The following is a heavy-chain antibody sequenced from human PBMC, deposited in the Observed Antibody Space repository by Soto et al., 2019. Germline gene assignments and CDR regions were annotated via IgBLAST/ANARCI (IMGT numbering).Heavy chain of an antibody. CDR3: ARVYDFWSGYSNPFHY. Sequence: ASVKVSFKASGYTFTSYGISWVRQAPGQGLEWMGWISVYNGNTNYAQKFQGRVTMTTDTSTSTAYMELRSLRSDDTAVYYCARVYDFWSGYSNPFHYWGQGTLVTVSS. CDR1: GYTFTSYG. D-gene: IGHD3-3*01. CDR2: ISVYNGNT. J-gene: IGHJ4*02. V-gene: IGHV1-18*01.